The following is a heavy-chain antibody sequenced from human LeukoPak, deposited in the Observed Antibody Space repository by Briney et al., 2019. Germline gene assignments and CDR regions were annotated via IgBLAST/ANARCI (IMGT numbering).Heavy chain of an antibody. V-gene: IGHV3-21*01. J-gene: IGHJ4*02. CDR1: EFTFSNYN. D-gene: IGHD6-13*01. Sequence: GGSLRLSCAASEFTFSNYNMNWVRQAPGKGLEWVSSISSNSYIYYADSVKGRFTISRDNAKNSLYLQMNSLRAEDTAVYYCASTSSSWYGKDYWGQGTLVTVPS. CDR2: ISSNSYI. CDR3: ASTSSSWYGKDY.